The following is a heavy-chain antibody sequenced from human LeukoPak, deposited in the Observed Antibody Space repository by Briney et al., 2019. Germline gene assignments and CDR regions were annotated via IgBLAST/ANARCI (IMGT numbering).Heavy chain of an antibody. J-gene: IGHJ4*02. V-gene: IGHV1-69*13. CDR1: GGTFSSYA. Sequence: SVKVSCKASGGTFSSYAISWVRQAPGQGLEWMGGIIPIFGTANYAQEFQGRVTITADEPSSIGYMELSSLRSEDTAVYYWASSLIVVVPAARGLGDWGQGTLVTVYS. D-gene: IGHD2-2*01. CDR3: ASSLIVVVPAARGLGD. CDR2: IIPIFGTA.